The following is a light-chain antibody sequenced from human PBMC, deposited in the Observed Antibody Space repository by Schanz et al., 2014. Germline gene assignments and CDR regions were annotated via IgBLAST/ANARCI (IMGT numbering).Light chain of an antibody. J-gene: IGLJ3*02. CDR1: SSDVGGYIY. CDR2: DVD. V-gene: IGLV2-14*03. Sequence: QSALTQPPSASGSPGQSVTISCTGTSSDVGGYIYVAWYQQHPGKAPKLLIYDVDNRPSGVSNRFSGSKSGNTASLTISGLQAEDEADYYCCSYAGSSTLWVFGGGTKVTVL. CDR3: CSYAGSSTLWV.